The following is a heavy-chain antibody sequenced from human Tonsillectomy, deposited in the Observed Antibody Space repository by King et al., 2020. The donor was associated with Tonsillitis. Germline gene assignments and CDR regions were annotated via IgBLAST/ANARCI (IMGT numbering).Heavy chain of an antibody. J-gene: IGHJ2*01. CDR2: VHTGGSP. Sequence: VQMQESGPGLVKPSETLSHTCTVSGDSINSDYWSWIRQSAGKGLEWIGRVHTGGSPYYNPSLKSRVTMSLVDTSDNQISLKLNSVTDADTAVYYCASAPRSSGWSWFFDLWGRGTLVTVSS. V-gene: IGHV4-4*07. CDR3: ASAPRSSGWSWFFDL. D-gene: IGHD6-19*01. CDR1: GDSINSDY.